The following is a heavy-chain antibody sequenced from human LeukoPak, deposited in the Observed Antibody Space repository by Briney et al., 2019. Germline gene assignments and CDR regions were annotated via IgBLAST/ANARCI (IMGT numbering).Heavy chain of an antibody. V-gene: IGHV4-39*01. J-gene: IGHJ4*02. CDR1: GGSISSSSYY. D-gene: IGHD3-16*01. Sequence: SKTLSLTCTVSGGSISSSSYYWGWIRQPPGKGLEWIGSIYYSGSTYYNPSLKSRVTISVDTSKNQFSLKLSSVTAADTAVYYCARVPSFGIQKDYWGQGTLVTVSS. CDR2: IYYSGST. CDR3: ARVPSFGIQKDY.